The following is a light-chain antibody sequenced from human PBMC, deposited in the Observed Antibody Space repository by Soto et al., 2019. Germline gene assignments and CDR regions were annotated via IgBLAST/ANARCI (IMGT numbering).Light chain of an antibody. V-gene: IGLV2-14*01. Sequence: QSVLTQPASVSGSPGQSITISCTGTNSDVGGYNYVSWYQQHPGKVPKLMIYEVSNRPSGVSNRFSGSKSGNTASLTISGLQAEDEADYYCSSYTPSHPWVFGAGTKLTVL. CDR2: EVS. J-gene: IGLJ3*02. CDR3: SSYTPSHPWV. CDR1: NSDVGGYNY.